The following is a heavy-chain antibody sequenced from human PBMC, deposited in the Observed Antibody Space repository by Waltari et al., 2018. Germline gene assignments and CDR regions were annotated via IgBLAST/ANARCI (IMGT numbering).Heavy chain of an antibody. Sequence: QVQLVQSGAEVKKPGSSVKVSCKASGSTFSSYAISWVRQARGQGLEWMGGIIPIVGTANYAQKFQGRVTIPADESTSTAYMELSSLRSEDTAVYYCARATVVVDFDPWGQGTLVTVSS. J-gene: IGHJ5*02. CDR2: IIPIVGTA. V-gene: IGHV1-69*13. CDR1: GSTFSSYA. D-gene: IGHD2-15*01. CDR3: ARATVVVDFDP.